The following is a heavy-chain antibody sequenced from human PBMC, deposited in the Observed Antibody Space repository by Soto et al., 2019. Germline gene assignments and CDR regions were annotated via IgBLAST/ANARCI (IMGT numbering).Heavy chain of an antibody. CDR3: AKEGAYCGGDCYHFDY. V-gene: IGHV3-30*18. D-gene: IGHD2-21*02. CDR1: GFTFSSYG. J-gene: IGHJ4*02. Sequence: QVQLVESGGGVVQPGRSLRLSCAASGFTFSSYGMHWVLQAPGKGLAWVAIISYDGTNKYYADSVKGRFTISRDISKNTLYLQMNSLRAEDPALYYCAKEGAYCGGDCYHFDYWGQGTLVTVSS. CDR2: ISYDGTNK.